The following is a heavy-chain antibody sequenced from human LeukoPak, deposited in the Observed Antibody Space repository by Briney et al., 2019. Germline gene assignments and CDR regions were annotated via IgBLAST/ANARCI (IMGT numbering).Heavy chain of an antibody. CDR3: ANDLGWIQLNLG. CDR1: GFTFSRNG. D-gene: IGHD5-18*01. Sequence: GGSLRLSCAASGFTFSRNGMTWVRQAPGKGLEWVSAISGSGGSTYYADSVKGRFTISRDNSRNTVYLQMNSLRAEDTAVYYCANDLGWIQLNLGRGQGTLVTVSP. V-gene: IGHV3-23*01. J-gene: IGHJ4*02. CDR2: ISGSGGST.